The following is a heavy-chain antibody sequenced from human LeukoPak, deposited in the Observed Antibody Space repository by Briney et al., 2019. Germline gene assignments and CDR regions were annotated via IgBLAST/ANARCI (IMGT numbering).Heavy chain of an antibody. CDR3: TRDALFGSGRTHLDF. D-gene: IGHD3-10*01. CDR2: IKHDGSEA. J-gene: IGHJ4*02. Sequence: PGGSLRLSCAASGFTFNRYWISWVRQAPGKGLEWVANIKHDGSEAHYVDSVKGRFTIYRDNAKNSLSLQMNSLNVDDTGVYFCTRDALFGSGRTHLDFWSQGTLVSVSS. CDR1: GFTFNRYW. V-gene: IGHV3-7*04.